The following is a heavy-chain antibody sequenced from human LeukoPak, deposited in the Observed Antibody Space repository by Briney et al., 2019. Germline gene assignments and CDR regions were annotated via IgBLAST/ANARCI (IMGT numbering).Heavy chain of an antibody. CDR3: ARGFGASNYYYYGMYV. J-gene: IGHJ6*02. D-gene: IGHD4/OR15-4a*01. CDR2: INHSGST. Sequence: SETLSLTCAVYGGSFSGYYWSWIRQPPGKGLEWIGEINHSGSTNYNPSLKSRVTISVDTSKNQFSLKLSSVTAADTAVYYCARGFGASNYYYYGMYVWGQGTTVTVSS. V-gene: IGHV4-34*01. CDR1: GGSFSGYY.